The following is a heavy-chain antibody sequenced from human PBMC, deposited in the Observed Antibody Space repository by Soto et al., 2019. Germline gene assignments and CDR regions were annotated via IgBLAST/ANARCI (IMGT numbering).Heavy chain of an antibody. D-gene: IGHD6-19*01. Sequence: GGSLRLSCAASGFTFGDYAMHWVRQAPGKGLEWVSGISWNSGSIGYADSVKGRFTISRDNAKNTLYLQMNSLRAEDTALYYCAKGPRYSSGWINWFDPWGQGTLVTVSS. CDR3: AKGPRYSSGWINWFDP. CDR2: ISWNSGSI. V-gene: IGHV3-9*01. J-gene: IGHJ5*02. CDR1: GFTFGDYA.